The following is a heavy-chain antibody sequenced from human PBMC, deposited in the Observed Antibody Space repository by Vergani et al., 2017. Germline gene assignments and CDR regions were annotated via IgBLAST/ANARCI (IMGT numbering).Heavy chain of an antibody. CDR2: IYYSGST. CDR1: GGSISSYY. CDR3: ARQDRSSSFHFDY. J-gene: IGHJ4*02. V-gene: IGHV4-59*08. Sequence: QVQLQESGPGLVKPSETLSLTCTVSGGSISSYYWSWIRQPPGKGLEWIGYIYYSGSTNYNPSLKSRVTISVDTSKNQFSRKLSSVTAADTALYYCARQDRSSSFHFDYWGQGILVTVSS. D-gene: IGHD6-13*01.